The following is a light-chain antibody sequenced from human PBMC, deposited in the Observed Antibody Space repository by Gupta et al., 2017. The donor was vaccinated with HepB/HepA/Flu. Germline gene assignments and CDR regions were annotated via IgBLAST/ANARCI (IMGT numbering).Light chain of an antibody. V-gene: IGKV1-5*03. Sequence: DLQMNPSPSTLSAPVGDRVTITCRASQSISSWLAWYQQKPGKAPKLLIYKASSLESGVPSRFSGSGSGTEFTLTISSLQPDDFATYYCQQYNSYPLTFGGGTKVEIK. CDR2: KAS. J-gene: IGKJ4*01. CDR1: QSISSW. CDR3: QQYNSYPLT.